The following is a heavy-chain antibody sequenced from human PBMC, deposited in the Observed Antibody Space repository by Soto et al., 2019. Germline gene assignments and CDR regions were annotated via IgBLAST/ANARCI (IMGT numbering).Heavy chain of an antibody. CDR3: AGGAGGVVVSPALDAFDI. Sequence: QVQLVQSGAEVKKPGSSVKVSCKASGGTFSSYTISWVRQAPGQGLEWMGRIIPILGIANYAQKFQGRVTITADKSPSKAYMELSSLRSEDTAVYYCAGGAGGVVVSPALDAFDIWGQGTMVTVSS. J-gene: IGHJ3*02. CDR2: IIPILGIA. D-gene: IGHD3-22*01. CDR1: GGTFSSYT. V-gene: IGHV1-69*02.